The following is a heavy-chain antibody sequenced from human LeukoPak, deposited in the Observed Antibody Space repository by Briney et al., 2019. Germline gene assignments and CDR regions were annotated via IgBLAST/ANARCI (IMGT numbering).Heavy chain of an antibody. D-gene: IGHD6-6*01. V-gene: IGHV4-34*01. Sequence: SETLSLTCAVYGGSFSGYYWSWIRQPPGKGLEWIGEINHSGSTDCNPSLKSRVTISVDTSRNQFSLKLTSVTAADTAVYYCASGHSIAYRFLDHWGQGALVTVSS. CDR1: GGSFSGYY. J-gene: IGHJ4*02. CDR2: INHSGST. CDR3: ASGHSIAYRFLDH.